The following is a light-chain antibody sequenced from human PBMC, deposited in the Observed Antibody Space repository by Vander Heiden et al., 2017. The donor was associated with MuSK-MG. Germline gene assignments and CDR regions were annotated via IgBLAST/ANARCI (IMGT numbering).Light chain of an antibody. CDR3: CSYTGSYTLV. Sequence: QSALTQPRSGSGSPGQSVTISCPGPSNDVGGYDYVSWYQQHPGKAPKFIIYDVSKRPSGVPDRFSGSKSGNTASLTISGLQAEDEADYYCCSYTGSYTLVFGGGTKLTVL. CDR1: SNDVGGYDY. J-gene: IGLJ2*01. CDR2: DVS. V-gene: IGLV2-11*01.